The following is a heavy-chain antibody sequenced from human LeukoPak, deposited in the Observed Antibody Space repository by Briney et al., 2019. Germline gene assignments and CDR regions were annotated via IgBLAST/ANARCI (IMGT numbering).Heavy chain of an antibody. V-gene: IGHV5-10-1*01. J-gene: IGHJ6*02. CDR1: GYTFANFY. D-gene: IGHD2-15*01. Sequence: GESLRISCQTSGYTFANFYVTWVRHMPGKGLEWVGRIHPSDSYVNYNPSIQGHVTISSDTSINTVYLHWRSLKASDTATYFCARHKEGYCTGGDCYSDFFDYGLDVWGQGTTVAVSS. CDR2: IHPSDSYV. CDR3: ARHKEGYCTGGDCYSDFFDYGLDV.